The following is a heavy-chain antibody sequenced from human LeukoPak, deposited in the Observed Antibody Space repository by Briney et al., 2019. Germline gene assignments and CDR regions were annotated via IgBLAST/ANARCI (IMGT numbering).Heavy chain of an antibody. J-gene: IGHJ4*02. D-gene: IGHD2-21*02. CDR2: INHSGST. CDR1: GGSFSGYY. CDR3: ARGLAYCGGDCYSV. Sequence: SETLSLTCAVYGGSFSGYYWSWIRQPPGKGLEWIGEINHSGSTNYNPSLKSRVTISVDTSKNQFSLKLSSVTAVDTAVYYCARGLAYCGGDCYSVWGQGTLVTVSS. V-gene: IGHV4-34*01.